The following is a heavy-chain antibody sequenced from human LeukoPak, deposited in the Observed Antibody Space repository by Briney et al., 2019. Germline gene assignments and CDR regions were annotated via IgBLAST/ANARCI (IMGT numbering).Heavy chain of an antibody. CDR2: IYYSGST. V-gene: IGHV4-59*01. CDR1: GGSISSYY. J-gene: IGHJ3*02. CDR3: ARALDTAMSRRAFDI. D-gene: IGHD5-18*01. Sequence: SETLSLTCTVSGGSISSYYWSWIRQPPGKGLEWIGYIYYSGSTNYNPSLKSRVTISVDTSKNQFSLKLSSVTAADTAVYYCARALDTAMSRRAFDIWGQGTMVTASS.